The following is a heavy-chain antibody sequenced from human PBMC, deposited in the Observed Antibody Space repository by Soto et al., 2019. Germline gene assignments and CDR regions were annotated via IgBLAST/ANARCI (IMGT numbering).Heavy chain of an antibody. CDR2: IIPILGIA. CDR1: GGTFSSYT. CDR3: ARVQYRAVAGTENWFEP. Sequence: QVQLVQSGAEVKKPGSSVKVSCKASGGTFSSYTISWVRQAPGQGLEWMGRIIPILGIANYAQKFQGRVTITADKSTSTAYMELSSLRSEDTAVYYCARVQYRAVAGTENWFEPWGQGTLVTVSS. D-gene: IGHD6-19*01. V-gene: IGHV1-69*02. J-gene: IGHJ5*02.